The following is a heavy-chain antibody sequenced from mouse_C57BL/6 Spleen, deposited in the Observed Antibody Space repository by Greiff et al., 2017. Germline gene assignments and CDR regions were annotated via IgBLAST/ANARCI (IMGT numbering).Heavy chain of an antibody. CDR1: GYTFTDYE. CDR2: IDPETGGT. V-gene: IGHV1-15*01. J-gene: IGHJ4*01. D-gene: IGHD2-13*01. CDR3: TREGDCYSAMDY. Sequence: QVQLQQSGAELVRPGASVTLSCKASGYTFTDYEMHWVKQTPVHGLEWIGAIDPETGGTAYNQKFKGKAILTADKSSSTAYMELRSLSSEDSAVYSCTREGDCYSAMDYWGQGTSVTVSS.